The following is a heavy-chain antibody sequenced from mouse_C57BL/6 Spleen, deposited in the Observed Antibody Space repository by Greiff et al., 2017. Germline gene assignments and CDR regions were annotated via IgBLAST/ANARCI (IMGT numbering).Heavy chain of an antibody. Sequence: EVQLQQSGPELVKPGASVKISCKASGYTFTDYYMNWVKQSHGKSLKWIGDINPNNGGTSYNQKFKGKATLTVDKSSSTAYMELRSLTSEDSAVYYGARNYDYDGYAMDYWGQGTSVTVSS. CDR2: INPNNGGT. V-gene: IGHV1-26*01. CDR3: ARNYDYDGYAMDY. CDR1: GYTFTDYY. J-gene: IGHJ4*01. D-gene: IGHD2-4*01.